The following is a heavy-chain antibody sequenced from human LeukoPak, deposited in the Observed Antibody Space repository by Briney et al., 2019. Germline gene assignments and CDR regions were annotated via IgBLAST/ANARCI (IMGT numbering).Heavy chain of an antibody. D-gene: IGHD3-16*01. CDR1: GLTFSRFG. CDR2: ISHDGSQR. CDR3: AKGQNRNGGALAY. V-gene: IGHV3-30*18. Sequence: GGSLRLSCAASGLTFSRFGMHWVRQAAGKGLDRVALISHDGSQRYYTDSVRGRFTISRDNSKNTLYLQMDSLRAEDTAVYYCAKGQNRNGGALAYWGQGTLVTVSS. J-gene: IGHJ4*02.